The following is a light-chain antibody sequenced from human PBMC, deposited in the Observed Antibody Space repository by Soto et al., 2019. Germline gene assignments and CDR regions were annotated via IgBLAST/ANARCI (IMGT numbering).Light chain of an antibody. CDR1: QGISSG. V-gene: IGKV1-12*01. CDR3: QQANTFPLT. Sequence: DIQMTQSPSSVSASVGDGVTITCRASQGISSGLGWYQQKPGKAPKLLIYAASTLQSGVPSRFSGSGSGTDFTLTISSLQPEDVATYYCQQANTFPLTFGGGTKVEI. J-gene: IGKJ4*01. CDR2: AAS.